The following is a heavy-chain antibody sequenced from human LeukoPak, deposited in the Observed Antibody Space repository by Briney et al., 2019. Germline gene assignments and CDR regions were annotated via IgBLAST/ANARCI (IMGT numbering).Heavy chain of an antibody. CDR3: ARVPGYSSSWYGVN. V-gene: IGHV1-8*01. CDR1: GYTFTSYD. J-gene: IGHJ4*02. CDR2: MNPNSGNT. Sequence: ASVKVSCKASGYTFTSYDINWVRQATGQGLEWMGWMNPNSGNTGYAQKFQGRVTMTTDTSTSTAYMELRSLRSDDTAVYYCARVPGYSSSWYGVNWGQGTLVTVSS. D-gene: IGHD6-13*01.